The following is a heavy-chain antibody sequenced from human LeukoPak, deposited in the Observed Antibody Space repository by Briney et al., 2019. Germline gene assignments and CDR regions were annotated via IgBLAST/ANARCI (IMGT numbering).Heavy chain of an antibody. CDR1: GFTFSSYG. CDR3: ARDPIETLNYDILTGYLDY. D-gene: IGHD3-9*01. J-gene: IGHJ4*02. V-gene: IGHV3-33*01. Sequence: HPGRSLRLSCAASGFTFSSYGMHWVRQAPGKGLEWVAVIWYDRSNRYYADSVKGRFIISRDNSKTTLYLQMNSLRAEDTAVYYCARDPIETLNYDILTGYLDYWGQGTLVTVSS. CDR2: IWYDRSNR.